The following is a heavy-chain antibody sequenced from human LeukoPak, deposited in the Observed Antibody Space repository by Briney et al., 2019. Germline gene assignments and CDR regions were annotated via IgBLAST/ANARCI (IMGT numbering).Heavy chain of an antibody. CDR3: AKGVSGDYGAFDI. V-gene: IGHV3-9*03. J-gene: IGHJ3*02. Sequence: GRSLRLSCAASGFTFDDYAMHWVRQAPGKGLEWVSGISWNSGSIGYADSVKGRFTISRDNAKNSLYLQMSSLRAEDMALYYCAKGVSGDYGAFDIWGQGTMVTVSS. D-gene: IGHD4-17*01. CDR1: GFTFDDYA. CDR2: ISWNSGSI.